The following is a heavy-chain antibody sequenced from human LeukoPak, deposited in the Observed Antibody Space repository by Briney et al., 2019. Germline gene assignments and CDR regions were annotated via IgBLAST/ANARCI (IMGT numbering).Heavy chain of an antibody. V-gene: IGHV3-30*02. CDR1: GFTFSSYG. CDR3: AKDRSPTIFGVVEGDYFDY. D-gene: IGHD3-3*01. J-gene: IGHJ4*02. Sequence: GGSLRLSCAASGFTFSSYGMYWVRQAPGKGLEWVAFIRYDGSNKYYADSVKGRFTISRDNSKNTLYLQMNSLRAEDTAVYYCAKDRSPTIFGVVEGDYFDYWGQGTLVTVSS. CDR2: IRYDGSNK.